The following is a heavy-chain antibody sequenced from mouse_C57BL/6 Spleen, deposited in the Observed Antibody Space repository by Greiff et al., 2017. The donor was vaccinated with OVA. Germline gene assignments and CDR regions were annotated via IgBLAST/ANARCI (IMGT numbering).Heavy chain of an antibody. CDR2: ISSGGDYI. V-gene: IGHV5-9-1*02. CDR1: GFTFSSYA. J-gene: IGHJ3*01. CDR3: TRVGYDYDWFAY. D-gene: IGHD2-4*01. Sequence: EVMLVESGEGLVKPGGSLKLSCAASGFTFSSYAMSWVRQTPEKRLEWVAYISSGGDYIYYADTVKGRFTISRDNARNTLYLQMSSLKSEDTAMYYCTRVGYDYDWFAYWGQGTLVTVSA.